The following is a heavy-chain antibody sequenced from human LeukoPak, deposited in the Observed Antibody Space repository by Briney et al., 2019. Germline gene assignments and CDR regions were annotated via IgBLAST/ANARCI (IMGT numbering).Heavy chain of an antibody. CDR1: GGSISSSSYY. Sequence: SETLSPTCTVSGGSISSSSYYWGWIRQPPGKGLEWIGSIYYSGSTYYNPSLKSRVTISVDTSKNQFSLKLSSVTAADTAVYYCASLSPDIVVVVAATREAFDVWGQGTMVTVSS. J-gene: IGHJ3*01. D-gene: IGHD2-15*01. CDR3: ASLSPDIVVVVAATREAFDV. V-gene: IGHV4-39*07. CDR2: IYYSGST.